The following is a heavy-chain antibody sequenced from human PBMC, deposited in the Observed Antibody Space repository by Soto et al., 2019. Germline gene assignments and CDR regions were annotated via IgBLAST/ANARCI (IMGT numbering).Heavy chain of an antibody. CDR1: GFTFSTYA. V-gene: IGHV3-23*01. J-gene: IGHJ4*02. Sequence: LRLSCAASGFTFSTYAMNWVRQAPGKGLEWVSVISGSGGSTYYADSVKGRFTISRDNSKNTLYVQMNSLRAEDTAVYYCAKANSGYNAPLEYWGQGTGVTVSS. CDR3: AKANSGYNAPLEY. D-gene: IGHD5-12*01. CDR2: ISGSGGST.